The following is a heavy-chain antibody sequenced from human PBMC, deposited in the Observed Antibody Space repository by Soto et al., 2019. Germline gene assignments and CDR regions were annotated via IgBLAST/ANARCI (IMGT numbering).Heavy chain of an antibody. CDR3: AKTGSGWYFDY. Sequence: QVQLVESGGGVVQPGRSLRLSCAASGFTFISYGMHWVRQAPGKGLEWVALISYDGSNKYYTDSVKGRFTISRDNSKNTPYLQMNSLRAEDTAVYYCAKTGSGWYFDYWGQGTLVTVSS. V-gene: IGHV3-30*18. CDR2: ISYDGSNK. CDR1: GFTFISYG. D-gene: IGHD6-19*01. J-gene: IGHJ4*02.